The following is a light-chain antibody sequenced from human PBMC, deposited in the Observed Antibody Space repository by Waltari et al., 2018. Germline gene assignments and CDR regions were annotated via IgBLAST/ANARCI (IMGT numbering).Light chain of an antibody. CDR1: NRNVGGFNY. Sequence: QSALTQPASVSGSPGQSLPISCTGPNRNVGGFNYVSWYQQHPGKAPKLIIYDVTQRPSGVSDRFSGSKSGNMASLTISGLQADDEADYHCCSYSGSSTSVVLGGGTKLTVL. V-gene: IGLV2-14*03. J-gene: IGLJ2*01. CDR2: DVT. CDR3: CSYSGSSTSVV.